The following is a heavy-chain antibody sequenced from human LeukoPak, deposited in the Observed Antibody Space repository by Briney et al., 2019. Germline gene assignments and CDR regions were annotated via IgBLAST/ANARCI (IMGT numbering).Heavy chain of an antibody. D-gene: IGHD6-19*01. CDR3: AKGSYSSGWYFGY. J-gene: IGHJ4*02. CDR1: GFTFSTNA. Sequence: GGSLRLSCLTSGFTFSTNAMSWVRQAPGKGLEWISGISGSGASTYYADSVTGRFTISRDNSRNTLYLQMNSLRGDDTAVYYCAKGSYSSGWYFGYWGQGTLVTVSS. CDR2: ISGSGAST. V-gene: IGHV3-23*01.